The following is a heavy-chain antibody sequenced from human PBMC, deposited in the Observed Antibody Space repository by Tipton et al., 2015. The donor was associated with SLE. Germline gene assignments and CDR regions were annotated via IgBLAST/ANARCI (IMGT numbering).Heavy chain of an antibody. D-gene: IGHD1-7*01. J-gene: IGHJ4*02. V-gene: IGHV3-23*01. Sequence: SLRLSCAASGFTFSSYAMSWVRQAPGKGLEWVSAISGSGGSTYYADSVKGRFTIPRDNSKNTLYLQMNSLRAEDTAVYYCAKDWASIVTGTMGLLDYWGQGSLVTVSS. CDR2: ISGSGGST. CDR3: AKDWASIVTGTMGLLDY. CDR1: GFTFSSYA.